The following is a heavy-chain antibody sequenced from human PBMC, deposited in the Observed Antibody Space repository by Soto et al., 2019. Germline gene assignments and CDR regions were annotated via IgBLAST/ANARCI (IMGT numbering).Heavy chain of an antibody. Sequence: VQLVESGGGVVQPGRSLRLSCAASGFTFSSYGMHWVRQAPGKGLEWVAVISYDGSKKYYADSVKGRFTISRDNSKNTLYLQMNSLRAEDTAVYYCAKDQLRGVRGVITYYYGMDVWCQGTTVTVSS. CDR3: AKDQLRGVRGVITYYYGMDV. D-gene: IGHD3-10*01. J-gene: IGHJ6*02. CDR1: GFTFSSYG. CDR2: ISYDGSKK. V-gene: IGHV3-30*18.